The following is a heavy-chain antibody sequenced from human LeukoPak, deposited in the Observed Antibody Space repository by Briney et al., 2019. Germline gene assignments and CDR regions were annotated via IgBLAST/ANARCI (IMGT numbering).Heavy chain of an antibody. J-gene: IGHJ5*02. D-gene: IGHD6-13*01. CDR3: ARHRGSTYSSSWYSSDGMYNWFDP. CDR2: IYYSGST. CDR1: GGSINSYY. Sequence: SETLSLTCTVSGGSINSYYWGWIRQPPGKGLEWIGSIYYSGSTYYNPSLKSRVTISVDTSKNQFSLKLSSVTAADTAVYYCARHRGSTYSSSWYSSDGMYNWFDPWGQGTLVTVSS. V-gene: IGHV4-39*01.